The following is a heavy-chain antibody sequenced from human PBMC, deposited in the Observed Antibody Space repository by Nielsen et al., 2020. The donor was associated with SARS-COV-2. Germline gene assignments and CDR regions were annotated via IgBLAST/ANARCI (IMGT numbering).Heavy chain of an antibody. D-gene: IGHD2-2*02. Sequence: GESLKISCAASGFTFSSLWMSWVRQVPGKGLEWVADIKPDGSEKFYVDSVKGRFTISRDNAKNSLYLQMNSLRVEDTAVYYCARDLGYCYSTSCYTLAFDIWGQGTMVTVSS. CDR1: GFTFSSLW. J-gene: IGHJ3*02. CDR3: ARDLGYCYSTSCYTLAFDI. CDR2: IKPDGSEK. V-gene: IGHV3-7*01.